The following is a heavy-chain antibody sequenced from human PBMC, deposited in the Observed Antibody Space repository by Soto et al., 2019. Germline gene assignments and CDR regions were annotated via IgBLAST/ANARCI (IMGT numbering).Heavy chain of an antibody. CDR1: GYTFTGYY. CDR3: AGENWNQPGYYYYGMDV. CDR2: INPNSGGT. V-gene: IGHV1-2*02. J-gene: IGHJ6*02. D-gene: IGHD1-1*01. Sequence: ASVKVSCKASGYTFTGYYMHWVRQAPGQGLEWMGWINPNSGGTNYAQKFQGRVTMTRDTSISTAYMELSRLRSDDTAVYYCAGENWNQPGYYYYGMDVWGQGTTVTVSS.